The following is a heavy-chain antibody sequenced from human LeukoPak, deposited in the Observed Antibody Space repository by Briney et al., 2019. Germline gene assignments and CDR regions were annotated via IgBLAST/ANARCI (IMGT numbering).Heavy chain of an antibody. D-gene: IGHD1-26*01. Sequence: PGGSLRLSCAASGFTFSDYYMSWIRQAPGKGLEWVSYISSSSSYTNYADSVKDRFTISRDNAKNSLYLQMNSLRAEDTAVYYCARTAAGRGWDDWFDPWGQGTLVTVSS. J-gene: IGHJ5*02. V-gene: IGHV3-11*06. CDR3: ARTAAGRGWDDWFDP. CDR1: GFTFSDYY. CDR2: ISSSSSYT.